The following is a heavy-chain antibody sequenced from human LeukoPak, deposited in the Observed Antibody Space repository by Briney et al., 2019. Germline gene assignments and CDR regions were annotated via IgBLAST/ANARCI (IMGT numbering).Heavy chain of an antibody. J-gene: IGHJ3*02. CDR2: TYHSGST. V-gene: IGHV4-39*07. Sequence: SETLSLTCSVSDGSINSDTYYWGWIRQPPGKGLEWIGSTYHSGSTFYNPSLKSRVTISVDTSKNQFSLKLSSVTAADAAVYYCAREIAAAGNQAFDIWGQGTMVTVSS. D-gene: IGHD6-13*01. CDR1: DGSINSDTYY. CDR3: AREIAAAGNQAFDI.